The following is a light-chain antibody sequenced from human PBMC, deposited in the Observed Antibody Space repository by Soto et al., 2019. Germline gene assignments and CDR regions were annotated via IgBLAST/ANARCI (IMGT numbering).Light chain of an antibody. CDR2: EVS. CDR3: SSYTTSGTPV. CDR1: SSDVGGYNY. V-gene: IGLV2-14*01. J-gene: IGLJ3*02. Sequence: QSVLTQPASVSGSTGQTITISCTGTSSDVGGYNYLSWYQQQPGKAPKVMIYEVSNRPSGVSNRFSGSKSGNTASLTISGLQAEDEADYFCSSYTTSGTPVFGGGTKLTVL.